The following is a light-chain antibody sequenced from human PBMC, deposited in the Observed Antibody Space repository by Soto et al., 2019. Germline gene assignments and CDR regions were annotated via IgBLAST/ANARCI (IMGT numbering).Light chain of an antibody. CDR2: DAS. J-gene: IGKJ4*01. CDR1: QSINNY. CDR3: QQRSQWPPLT. Sequence: EIVLTQSPATLSLSPGERATFSCRASQSINNYLTWYQQTPGQAPRLLIYDASNRATGVPARFSGSGSGTHFTLTISSLEPEDFAVYYCQQRSQWPPLTFGGGTKVEIK. V-gene: IGKV3-11*01.